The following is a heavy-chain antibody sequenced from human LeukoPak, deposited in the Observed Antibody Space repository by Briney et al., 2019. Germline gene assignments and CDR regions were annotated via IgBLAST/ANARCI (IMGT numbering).Heavy chain of an antibody. D-gene: IGHD1-26*01. J-gene: IGHJ3*01. V-gene: IGHV3-23*01. CDR1: GFTFNKYA. Sequence: PGGSLRLSCAASGFTFNKYAMNWVRQPPGKGLEWVSSIAGTGGSTYYADSVKGRFTLSRDNSENTLYLQLNSLRAEDSGIYYCAKAFRIVGIGNPDDAFDVWAKGQWSPSL. CDR3: AKAFRIVGIGNPDDAFDV. CDR2: IAGTGGST.